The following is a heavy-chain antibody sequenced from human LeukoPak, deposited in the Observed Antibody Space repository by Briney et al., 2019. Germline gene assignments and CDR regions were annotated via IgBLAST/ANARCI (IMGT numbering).Heavy chain of an antibody. V-gene: IGHV4-39*07. CDR3: ARGTPYCSSTSCWGFDP. D-gene: IGHD2-2*01. CDR2: IYYSGST. Sequence: SETLSLTCTVSGGSISSSSYYWGWIRQPPGKGLEWIGSIYYSGSTYYNPSLKSRVTISVDTSKNQFSLKLSSVTAADTAVYYRARGTPYCSSTSCWGFDPWGQGTLVTVSS. J-gene: IGHJ5*02. CDR1: GGSISSSSYY.